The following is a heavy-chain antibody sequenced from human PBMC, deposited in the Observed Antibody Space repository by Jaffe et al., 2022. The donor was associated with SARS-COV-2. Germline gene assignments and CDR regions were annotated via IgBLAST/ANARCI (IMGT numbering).Heavy chain of an antibody. CDR2: IWYDGSNK. CDR1: GFTFSSYG. CDR3: ARAGFVVVPAAIVGNFFDY. D-gene: IGHD2-2*02. V-gene: IGHV3-33*01. Sequence: QVQLVESGGGVVQPGRSLRLSCAASGFTFSSYGMHWVRQAPGKGLEWVAVIWYDGSNKYYADSVKGRFTISRDNSKNTLYLQMNSLRAEDTAVYYCARAGFVVVPAAIVGNFFDYWGQGTLVTVSS. J-gene: IGHJ4*02.